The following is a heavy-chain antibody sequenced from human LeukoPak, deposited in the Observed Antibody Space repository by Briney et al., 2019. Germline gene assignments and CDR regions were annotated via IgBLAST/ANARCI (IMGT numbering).Heavy chain of an antibody. J-gene: IGHJ4*02. CDR3: AKHKENYGDSCLDDY. CDR1: GSTFSSYA. Sequence: GGSLRPSCAASGSTFSSYAMSWVRQPPGKGLEWASVISGSGDNTYYADSVKGRLTISRDNSKNTLYLQMNSLRGEDTAVYYCAKHKENYGDSCLDDYWGQGTLVTVSS. CDR2: ISGSGDNT. D-gene: IGHD4-17*01. V-gene: IGHV3-23*01.